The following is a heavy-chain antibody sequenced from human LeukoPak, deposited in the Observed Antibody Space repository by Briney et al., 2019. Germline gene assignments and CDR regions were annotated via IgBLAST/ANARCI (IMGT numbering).Heavy chain of an antibody. J-gene: IGHJ4*02. D-gene: IGHD3-10*01. Sequence: GGSLRLSCAASGFTFSSYEMNWVRQAPGKGLEWVSYISSSGSTIYYADSVKGRFTISRDNAKNSLYLQMNSLTPGDTALYYCTKDKGIINGFYYFDSWGQGTLVAVSS. CDR3: TKDKGIINGFYYFDS. CDR2: ISSSGSTI. CDR1: GFTFSSYE. V-gene: IGHV3-48*03.